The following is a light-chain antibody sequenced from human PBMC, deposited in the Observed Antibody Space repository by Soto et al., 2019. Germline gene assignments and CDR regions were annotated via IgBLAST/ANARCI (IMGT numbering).Light chain of an antibody. V-gene: IGKV4-1*01. J-gene: IGKJ4*01. CDR3: QQYYSTPLT. Sequence: DIVMTQSPDSLAVSLGERATIDCMSSQSLLYSSNNKNYLAWYQQKPGQPPTLLIYWSSTRESGVPDRFSGSGSGTDFTLTISSLQAEDVAVYYCQQYYSTPLTFGGGTKVDIK. CDR1: QSLLYSSNNKNY. CDR2: WSS.